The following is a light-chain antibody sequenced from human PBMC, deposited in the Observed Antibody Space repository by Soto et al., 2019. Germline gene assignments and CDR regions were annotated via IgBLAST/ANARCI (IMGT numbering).Light chain of an antibody. CDR2: DAS. J-gene: IGKJ4*01. CDR3: QQFSSYPLT. CDR1: QTVRNNY. Sequence: EFVLTQSPGTLSLSPGERATLSCRASQTVRNNYLAWYQQKPGQAPRLPIYDASSRATGIPDRFSGGGSGTDFTLTISRLEPDDFAVYYCQQFSSYPLTFGGGTKV. V-gene: IGKV3-20*01.